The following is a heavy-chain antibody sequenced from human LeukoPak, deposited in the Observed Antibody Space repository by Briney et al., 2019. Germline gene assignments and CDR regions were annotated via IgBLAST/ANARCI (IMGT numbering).Heavy chain of an antibody. CDR1: GGTFSKYT. CDR3: ARDKATVTTSYYYYGMDV. V-gene: IGHV1-69*05. CDR2: ITPLFGTA. D-gene: IGHD4-17*01. J-gene: IGHJ6*02. Sequence: SVKVSCKASGGTFSKYTISWVRQRPGQGLEWMGGITPLFGTANYAQKLQGRVTMTTDTSTSTAYMELRSLRSDDTAVYYCARDKATVTTSYYYYGMDVWGQGTTVTVSS.